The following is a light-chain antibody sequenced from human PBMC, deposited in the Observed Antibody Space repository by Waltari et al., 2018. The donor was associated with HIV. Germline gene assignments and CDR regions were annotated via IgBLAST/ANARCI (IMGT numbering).Light chain of an antibody. CDR2: KDN. CDR1: VLSKKF. Sequence: SYELTQPSSVSVSPGQTARITCSGDVLSKKFARWFQQKPGQAPVLIIYKDNERPSGIPERFAGSSSRTTVTLTIGGAQVDDEADYYCYPETEDNLVFGGGTKLTIL. V-gene: IGLV3-27*01. J-gene: IGLJ2*01. CDR3: YPETEDNLV.